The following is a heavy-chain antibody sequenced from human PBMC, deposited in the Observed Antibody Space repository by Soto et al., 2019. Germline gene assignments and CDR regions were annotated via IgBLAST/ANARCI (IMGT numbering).Heavy chain of an antibody. D-gene: IGHD3-10*01. CDR1: GFTFSSYA. J-gene: IGHJ4*02. V-gene: IGHV3-23*01. Sequence: DVKLLESGGNLVQPGGSLRLSCAASGFTFSSYAMTWVRQAPGKGLEWVSATSGSGDYTYYADFVKGRFTISRYNTKNPLYLQMNSLRAEDTALYYCAQGYGSASYPNTLPYWGQGTLVTVSS. CDR3: AQGYGSASYPNTLPY. CDR2: TSGSGDYT.